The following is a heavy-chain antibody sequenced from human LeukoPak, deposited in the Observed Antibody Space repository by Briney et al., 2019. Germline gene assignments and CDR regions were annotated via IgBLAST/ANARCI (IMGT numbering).Heavy chain of an antibody. D-gene: IGHD3-16*01. Sequence: GGSLRLSCTASGFSFKNFGMSWVRQAPGKGLEWVSGISGRDGSTYYADSVRGRFTISRDNSKNTLYLQMNSLRAEDTAVYYCANGGGGKLDPWGQGTLVTVSS. CDR3: ANGGGGKLDP. V-gene: IGHV3-23*01. CDR2: ISGRDGST. CDR1: GFSFKNFG. J-gene: IGHJ5*02.